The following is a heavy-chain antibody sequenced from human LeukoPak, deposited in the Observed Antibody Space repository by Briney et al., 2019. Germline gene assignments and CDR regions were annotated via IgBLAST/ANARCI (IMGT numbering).Heavy chain of an antibody. CDR1: GGSISSGGYY. CDR3: ARILIAVAGTRAFDI. D-gene: IGHD6-19*01. J-gene: IGHJ3*02. CDR2: IYYSGST. Sequence: SETLSLTCTVSGGSISSGGYYWSWIRQHPGKGLEWIGHIYYSGSTYYNPSLKSRVTISVDTSKNQFSLKLSSVTAADTAVYYCARILIAVAGTRAFDIWGQGTMVTVSS. V-gene: IGHV4-31*03.